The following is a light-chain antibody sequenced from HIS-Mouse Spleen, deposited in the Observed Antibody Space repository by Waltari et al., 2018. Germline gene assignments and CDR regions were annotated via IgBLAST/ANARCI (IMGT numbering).Light chain of an antibody. Sequence: QSALTQPASVSGSPGQSITISCTGTSSDVGGYNYVSWYQQHTGKAPKLMIYEVSNRPSGVSNRFSGSKSGHTASLTISVLQAEDEADYYCSSYTSSSTWVFGGGTKLTVL. CDR2: EVS. J-gene: IGLJ3*02. CDR3: SSYTSSSTWV. V-gene: IGLV2-14*01. CDR1: SSDVGGYNY.